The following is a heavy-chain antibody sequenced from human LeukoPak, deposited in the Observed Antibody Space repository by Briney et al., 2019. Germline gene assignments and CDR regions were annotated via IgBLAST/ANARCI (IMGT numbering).Heavy chain of an antibody. CDR2: IYYSGST. Sequence: SETLSLTCTVSGGSISSYYWNWIRQPPRKGLEWVGYIYYSGSTNYNPSPKSRRTITVDTSKNQCSPKLSSVTAADTPVYYCARDLAVAGTGLDYWGQGTLVTVSS. V-gene: IGHV4-59*01. CDR1: GGSISSYY. CDR3: ARDLAVAGTGLDY. D-gene: IGHD6-19*01. J-gene: IGHJ4*02.